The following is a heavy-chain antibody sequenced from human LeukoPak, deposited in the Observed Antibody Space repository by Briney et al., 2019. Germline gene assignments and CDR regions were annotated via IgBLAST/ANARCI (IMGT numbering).Heavy chain of an antibody. CDR3: TTGALGYCPGTSCYDY. CDR1: GFTFSSYA. J-gene: IGHJ4*02. Sequence: GGSLRLSCAASGFTFSSYAMHWVRQAPGKGLEWVAVISYDGSNKYYADSVKGRFTISRDNSKNTLYLQMNSLRAEDTAVYYCTTGALGYCPGTSCYDYWGQGTLVTVSS. V-gene: IGHV3-30-3*01. CDR2: ISYDGSNK. D-gene: IGHD2-2*01.